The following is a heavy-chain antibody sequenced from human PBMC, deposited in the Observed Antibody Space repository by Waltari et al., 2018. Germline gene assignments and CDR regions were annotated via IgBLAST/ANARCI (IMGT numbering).Heavy chain of an antibody. J-gene: IGHJ4*02. V-gene: IGHV3-30*01. CDR1: GFTFSSYA. Sequence: QVQLVESGGGVVQPGRSLRLSCAASGFTFSSYAMHWVRQAPGKGLEWVAVISYEGSNKYYADSVKSRFTISRDNSKNTLYLQMNSLRAEDTAVYYCARDFIPKNGYFDYWGQGTLVTVSS. CDR3: ARDFIPKNGYFDY. D-gene: IGHD3-16*01. CDR2: ISYEGSNK.